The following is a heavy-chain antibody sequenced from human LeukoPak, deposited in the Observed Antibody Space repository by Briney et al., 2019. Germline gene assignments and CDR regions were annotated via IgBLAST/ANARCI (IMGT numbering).Heavy chain of an antibody. CDR3: ASLRITIPPGPGQDWFDP. Sequence: SETLSLTCTVSGGSISSSSYYWGWIRQPPGKGLEWIGSIYYSGSTYYNPSLKSRVTISVDTSKNQFSLKLSSVTAADTAVYYCASLRITIPPGPGQDWFDPWGQGTLVTVSS. CDR1: GGSISSSSYY. CDR2: IYYSGST. V-gene: IGHV4-39*07. D-gene: IGHD3-3*02. J-gene: IGHJ5*02.